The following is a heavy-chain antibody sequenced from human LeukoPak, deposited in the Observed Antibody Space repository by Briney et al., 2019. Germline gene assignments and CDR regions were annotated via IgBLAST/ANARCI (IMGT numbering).Heavy chain of an antibody. CDR2: INPSGGGT. D-gene: IGHD4-17*01. Sequence: GASVKVSCKASGYTFTSYYMHWVRQAPGQGLEWMGIINPSGGGTSYAQKFQGRITMTRDMSTSTVYMELSSLRSEDTAVYYCARTGVYDDYVSGWFDPWGQGTLVTVSS. CDR3: ARTGVYDDYVSGWFDP. J-gene: IGHJ5*02. CDR1: GYTFTSYY. V-gene: IGHV1-46*01.